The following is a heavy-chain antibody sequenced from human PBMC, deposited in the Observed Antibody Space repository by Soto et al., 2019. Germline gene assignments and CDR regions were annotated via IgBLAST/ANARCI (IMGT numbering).Heavy chain of an antibody. CDR3: ARGGSNDWQVAFDI. CDR1: GGSFSTYY. CDR2: INHSGSN. J-gene: IGHJ3*02. V-gene: IGHV4-34*01. D-gene: IGHD3-9*01. Sequence: QLQQWGAGPLKPSETLSLTCVVSGGSFSTYYYNWIRQSPGKGLEWLGEINHSGSNNYSPSLKSRVTMSLDTSKDQFSLKLTSVTAAATAVYYCARGGSNDWQVAFDIWGQGAMVTVSS.